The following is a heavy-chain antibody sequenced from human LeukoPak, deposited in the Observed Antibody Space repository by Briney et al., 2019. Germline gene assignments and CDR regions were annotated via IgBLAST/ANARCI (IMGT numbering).Heavy chain of an antibody. CDR1: GGTFSRYA. D-gene: IGHD3-3*01. CDR2: IIPIFGTA. J-gene: IGHJ6*03. V-gene: IGHV1-69*05. Sequence: SVKVSSTASGGTFSRYAISWVPQAPGQGLEWMGGIIPIFGTANYAQKFQGRVTITTDESTSTAYMELSSLRSEDTAVYYCARVVTPRDYDFYYMDVWGKGTTVTVSS. CDR3: ARVVTPRDYDFYYMDV.